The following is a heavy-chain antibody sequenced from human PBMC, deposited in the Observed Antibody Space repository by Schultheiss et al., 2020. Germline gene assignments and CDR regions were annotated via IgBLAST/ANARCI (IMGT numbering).Heavy chain of an antibody. CDR2: IWYDGSNK. V-gene: IGHV3-33*01. CDR3: ARRSGSYYRMDV. J-gene: IGHJ6*02. CDR1: GFSFSSYG. D-gene: IGHD1-26*01. Sequence: GGSLRLSCAASGFSFSSYGMHWVRQAPGKGLEWVAVIWYDGSNKYYADSVKGRFTISRDNSKNTLYLQMNSLRAEDTAVYYCARRSGSYYRMDVWGQGTTVTVSS.